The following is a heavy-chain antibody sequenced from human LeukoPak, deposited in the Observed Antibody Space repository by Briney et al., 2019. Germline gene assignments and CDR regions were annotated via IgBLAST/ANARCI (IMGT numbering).Heavy chain of an antibody. V-gene: IGHV4-31*03. CDR2: IYHSGNT. Sequence: SETLSLTCTVSGASISSGGYYWSWIRQHPGKGLEWIGYIYHSGNTYHNPSLKSRVSISLDTSKNQFSLKLSSVTAADTSVYYCAGGFGELGVWGQGTLVTVSS. J-gene: IGHJ4*02. CDR1: GASISSGGYY. D-gene: IGHD3-10*01. CDR3: AGGFGELGV.